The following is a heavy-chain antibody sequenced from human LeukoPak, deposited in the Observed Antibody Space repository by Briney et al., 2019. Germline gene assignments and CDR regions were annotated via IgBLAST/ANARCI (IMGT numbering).Heavy chain of an antibody. J-gene: IGHJ6*02. V-gene: IGHV1-69*04. CDR3: ARSSNSSPRNYGMDV. CDR1: GGTFSSYA. CDR2: ITPILGIA. Sequence: SVKVSCKASGGTFSSYAISWVRQAPGQGLEWMGRITPILGIANYAQKFQGRVTITADKSTSTAYMELSSLRSEDTAVYYCARSSNSSPRNYGMDVWGQGTTVTVSS. D-gene: IGHD4-11*01.